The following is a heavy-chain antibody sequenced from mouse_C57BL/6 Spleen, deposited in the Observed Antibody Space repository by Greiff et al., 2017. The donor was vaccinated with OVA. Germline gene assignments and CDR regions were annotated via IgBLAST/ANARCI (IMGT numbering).Heavy chain of an antibody. CDR1: GYTFTSYW. J-gene: IGHJ1*03. CDR2: IDPSDSYT. CDR3: ARGGVGLYWYFDV. V-gene: IGHV1-50*01. Sequence: VQLQQPGAELVKPGASVKLSCKASGYTFTSYWMQWVKQRPGQGLEWIGEIDPSDSYTNYNQKFKGKATLTVDTSSSTAYMQLSSLTSEDSAVYYCARGGVGLYWYFDVWGTGTTVTVSS.